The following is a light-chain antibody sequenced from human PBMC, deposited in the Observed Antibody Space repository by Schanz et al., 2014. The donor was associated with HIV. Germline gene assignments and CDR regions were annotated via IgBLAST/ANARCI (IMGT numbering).Light chain of an antibody. Sequence: QSALTQPASVSGSPGQSITISCTGSSSDVGSYNLVSWYQQHPGKAPKLIIYEDTKRPSGVSDRFSGSKSGNTASLTISGLQPEDEADYYCCSYAGSSAWVFGGGTKVTVL. V-gene: IGLV2-23*01. CDR3: CSYAGSSAWV. J-gene: IGLJ3*02. CDR1: SSDVGSYNL. CDR2: EDT.